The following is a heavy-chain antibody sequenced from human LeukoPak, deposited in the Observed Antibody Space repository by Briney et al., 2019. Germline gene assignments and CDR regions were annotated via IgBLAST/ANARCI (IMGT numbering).Heavy chain of an antibody. Sequence: PSETLSLTCTVSGGSLTSYYWSWIRQPPGRGLEGIGYIYYTGVTNYSPSLTSRVSMSVDTSKNQFSLMLTSVTATDTAVYYCTRHAPVPIIGHGMGVWGHGTTVTVSS. V-gene: IGHV4-59*08. D-gene: IGHD3-10*01. CDR3: TRHAPVPIIGHGMGV. J-gene: IGHJ6*02. CDR2: IYYTGVT. CDR1: GGSLTSYY.